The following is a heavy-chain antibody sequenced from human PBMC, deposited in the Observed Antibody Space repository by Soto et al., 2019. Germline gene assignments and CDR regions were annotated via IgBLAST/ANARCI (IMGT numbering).Heavy chain of an antibody. CDR2: IYYSGST. Sequence: QLQLQESGPGLVKPSETLSLTCTVSGGSISSSSYYWGWIRQPPGKGLEWIGSIYYSGSTYYNPSLKSRATISVDTSKNQFSLKLSSVTAADPAVYYCARKGTTGFGGLAPWGQGTLVTVSS. CDR3: ARKGTTGFGGLAP. V-gene: IGHV4-39*01. J-gene: IGHJ5*02. CDR1: GGSISSSSYY. D-gene: IGHD4-17*01.